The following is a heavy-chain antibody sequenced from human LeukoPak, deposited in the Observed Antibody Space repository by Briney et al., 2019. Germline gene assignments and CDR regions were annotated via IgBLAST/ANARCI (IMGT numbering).Heavy chain of an antibody. J-gene: IGHJ3*02. CDR1: GFTFSSYW. CDR2: IKQDGSEK. Sequence: GGSLRLSCAASGFTFSSYWMSWVRQAPGKGLEWVANIKQDGSEKDYVDSVKGRFTISRDNAKNSLHLQMNSLRAEDTAVYYCARGSQGIAAAGTDAFDIWGQGTMVTVSS. D-gene: IGHD6-13*01. CDR3: ARGSQGIAAAGTDAFDI. V-gene: IGHV3-7*01.